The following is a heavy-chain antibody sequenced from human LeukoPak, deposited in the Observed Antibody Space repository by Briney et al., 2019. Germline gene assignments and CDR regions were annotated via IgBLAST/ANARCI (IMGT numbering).Heavy chain of an antibody. V-gene: IGHV5-51*01. D-gene: IGHD3-10*01. CDR1: GYSFTSYW. CDR3: ARRANAGSGSYYDNWFDP. Sequence: GESLKISCKGSGYSFTSYWIGWVRQMPGKGLEWMGIIYPGDSDTRYSPSFQGQVTISADKSISTAYLQWSSLKASDTAMYYCARRANAGSGSYYDNWFDPWGQGTLVTVSS. CDR2: IYPGDSDT. J-gene: IGHJ5*02.